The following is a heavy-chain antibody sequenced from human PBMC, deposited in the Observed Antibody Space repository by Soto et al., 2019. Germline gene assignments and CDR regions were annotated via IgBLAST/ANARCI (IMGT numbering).Heavy chain of an antibody. CDR1: GYTFTSYS. CDR3: ARAGGGRAFDI. D-gene: IGHD3-16*01. V-gene: IGHV1-3*01. CDR2: INAGNGNT. J-gene: IGHJ3*02. Sequence: ASVKVSCKASGYTFTSYSMHWVRQAPGQRLEWMGWINAGNGNTKYSQKFQGRVTITADESTSTAYMELSSLRSEDTAVYYCARAGGGRAFDIWGQGTMVTVSS.